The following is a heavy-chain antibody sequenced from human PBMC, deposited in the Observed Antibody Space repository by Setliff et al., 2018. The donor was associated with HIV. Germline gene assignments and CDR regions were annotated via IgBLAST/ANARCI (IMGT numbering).Heavy chain of an antibody. V-gene: IGHV4-59*01. Sequence: PSETLSLTCTVSGGSISRYYWSWIRQPPGKGLEWIGYIYYSGSTNYNPSLKSRVTISVDTSKNQFSLKLTSVTAADTAVYYRARGPSLQTTLFDYWGQGALVTVS. CDR1: GGSISRYY. CDR2: IYYSGST. J-gene: IGHJ4*02. CDR3: ARGPSLQTTLFDY.